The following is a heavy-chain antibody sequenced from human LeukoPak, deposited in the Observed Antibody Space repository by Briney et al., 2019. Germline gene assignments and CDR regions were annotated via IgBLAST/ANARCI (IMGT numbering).Heavy chain of an antibody. CDR2: ISSSGSTI. CDR3: AKDREYSYVYDAFDI. V-gene: IGHV3-48*03. J-gene: IGHJ3*02. Sequence: GGSLRLSCAASGLTFSSYEMNWVRQAPGKGLEWVSYISSSGSTIYYADSVKGRFTISRDNAKNSLYLQMNSLRAEDTAVYYCAKDREYSYVYDAFDIWGQGTLVTVSS. D-gene: IGHD3-16*01. CDR1: GLTFSSYE.